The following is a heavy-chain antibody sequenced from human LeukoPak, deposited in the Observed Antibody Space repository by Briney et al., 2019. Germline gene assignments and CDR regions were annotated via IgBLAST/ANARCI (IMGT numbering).Heavy chain of an antibody. CDR3: ARQPGTYYYDSSGRPGAFDI. D-gene: IGHD3-22*01. J-gene: IGHJ3*02. Sequence: ASVKVSCKASGGTFSSYGISWVRQAPGQGLEWMGGIIPIFGTANYAQKFQGRVTITADESTSTVFLELSSLRSEDTAVYYCARQPGTYYYDSSGRPGAFDIWGQGTMVTVSS. CDR2: IIPIFGTA. CDR1: GGTFSSYG. V-gene: IGHV1-69*13.